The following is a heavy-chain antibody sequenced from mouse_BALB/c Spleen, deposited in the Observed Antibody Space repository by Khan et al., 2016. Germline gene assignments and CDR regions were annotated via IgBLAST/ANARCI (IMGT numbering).Heavy chain of an antibody. CDR2: INPSNGGT. V-gene: IGHV1S81*02. CDR1: GYTFTSYY. CDR3: TRSGYYDYGAWFAY. D-gene: IGHD2-4*01. J-gene: IGHJ3*01. Sequence: QVQLQQPGAELVKPGASVKLSCKASGYTFTSYYMYWVKQRPGQGLEWIGEINPSNGGTNFNEKFKSKATLTVDKSSSTAYMQLSSLTSEDSAVYYCTRSGYYDYGAWFAYWGQGTLVTVSA.